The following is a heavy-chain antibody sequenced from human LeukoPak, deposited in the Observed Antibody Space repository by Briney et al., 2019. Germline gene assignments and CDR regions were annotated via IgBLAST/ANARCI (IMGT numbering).Heavy chain of an antibody. D-gene: IGHD3-3*01. CDR1: GYTFTGYY. V-gene: IGHV1-2*02. CDR3: AGHSRITIFGVVITYPGGFDP. CDR2: INPNSGGT. Sequence: ASVKVSCKASGYTFTGYYMHWVRQAPGQGLEWMGWINPNSGGTNYAQKFQGRVTMTRDTSISTAYMELSGLRSDDTAVYYCAGHSRITIFGVVITYPGGFDPWGQGTLVTVSS. J-gene: IGHJ5*02.